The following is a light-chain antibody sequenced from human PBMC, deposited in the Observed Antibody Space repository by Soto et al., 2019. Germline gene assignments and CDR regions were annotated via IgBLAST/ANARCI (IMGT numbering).Light chain of an antibody. CDR3: ETWGTGIRV. CDR2: LNSDGSH. V-gene: IGLV4-69*01. Sequence: QNVVTQSPSASASLGASVKLTCTLSSGHSNYAIAWHQQQPEKGPRYLMKLNSDGSHRKGDGIPDRFSGSSSGAERYLTISSLQSEDEADYYCETWGTGIRVFGTGTKLTVL. CDR1: SGHSNYA. J-gene: IGLJ1*01.